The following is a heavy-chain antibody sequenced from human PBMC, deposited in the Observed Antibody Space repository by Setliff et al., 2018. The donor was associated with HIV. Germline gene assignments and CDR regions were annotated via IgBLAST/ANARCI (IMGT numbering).Heavy chain of an antibody. CDR3: AREAEYYYDKGGAFDI. Sequence: SETLSLTCTVSGGSISSGSYYWSWIRQPAGKGLEWIGHIQTSGSTHNNPPLKGRVTISVDTSKNQFSLKLSSVTAADTAVYYCAREAEYYYDKGGAFDIWGQGTMVTVSS. CDR1: GGSISSGSYY. J-gene: IGHJ3*02. CDR2: IQTSGST. D-gene: IGHD3-22*01. V-gene: IGHV4-61*09.